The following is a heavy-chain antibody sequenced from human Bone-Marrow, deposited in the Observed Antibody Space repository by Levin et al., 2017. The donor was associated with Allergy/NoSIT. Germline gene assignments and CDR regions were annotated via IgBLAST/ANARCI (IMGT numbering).Heavy chain of an antibody. Sequence: SCAASGFTFNTYWMTWVRQAPGKGLEWVANIKQDGSEKYYVDSVKGRFTISRDNAKNSLDLQMSSLRPEDTAVYYCARASSTAAAPFDYWGQGTLVTVSS. J-gene: IGHJ4*02. CDR1: GFTFNTYW. D-gene: IGHD6-13*01. CDR3: ARASSTAAAPFDY. CDR2: IKQDGSEK. V-gene: IGHV3-7*04.